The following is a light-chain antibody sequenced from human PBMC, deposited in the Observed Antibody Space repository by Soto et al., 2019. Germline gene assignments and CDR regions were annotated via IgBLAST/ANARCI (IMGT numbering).Light chain of an antibody. Sequence: DIVMTHSPDSLAVSLGERATINCKSSQSVLYSSNNKNYLAWYQQKPGQPPKLLIYWASTRESGVPDRFSGSWSGTDFTLTISSLQAEDVAVYYCQQYYSTPQTFGQWTKVEIK. CDR2: WAS. CDR1: QSVLYSSNNKNY. J-gene: IGKJ1*01. CDR3: QQYYSTPQT. V-gene: IGKV4-1*01.